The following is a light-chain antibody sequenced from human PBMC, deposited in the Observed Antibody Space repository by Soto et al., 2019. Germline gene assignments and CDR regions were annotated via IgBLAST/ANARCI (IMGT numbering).Light chain of an antibody. Sequence: EIVFTPSPATLSFSPGESATLSCRASQSVSSYLAWYQQKPGQAPRLLIYAASTRATGIPARFSGSGSGTEFTLTISSLQSEDFAVYYCQQYNNWPRTFGQGTKVDIK. CDR1: QSVSSY. J-gene: IGKJ1*01. V-gene: IGKV3-15*01. CDR3: QQYNNWPRT. CDR2: AAS.